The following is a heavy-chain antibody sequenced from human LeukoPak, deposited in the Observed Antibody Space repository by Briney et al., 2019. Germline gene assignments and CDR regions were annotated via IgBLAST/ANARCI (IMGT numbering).Heavy chain of an antibody. J-gene: IGHJ6*03. D-gene: IGHD1-26*01. CDR3: ARLEWELLQGGYYYYMDV. CDR2: IYYSGST. V-gene: IGHV4-39*01. Sequence: SETLSLTCTVSGGSISSSSYYWGWIRQPPGKGLEWIGSIYYSGSTYYNPSLKSRVTISVDTSKNQFSLKLSSVTAADTAVYYCARLEWELLQGGYYYYMDVWGKGTTVTVCS. CDR1: GGSISSSSYY.